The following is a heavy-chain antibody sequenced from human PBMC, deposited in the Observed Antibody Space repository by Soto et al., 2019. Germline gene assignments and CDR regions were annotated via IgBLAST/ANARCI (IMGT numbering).Heavy chain of an antibody. V-gene: IGHV1-69*18. CDR1: GGIFRTYS. D-gene: IGHD4-4*01. Sequence: QVQLVQSGAEVKRPGSSVKVSCKASGGIFRTYSIYWVRQAPGQGLEWMGSIIPLFGTPNYAQKYQGRVIISADESTSTAYMEVTSLRSEDTAMYFCARRQGGNLDNYYNMDVWGQGTTVTVSS. CDR3: ARRQGGNLDNYYNMDV. J-gene: IGHJ6*02. CDR2: IIPLFGTP.